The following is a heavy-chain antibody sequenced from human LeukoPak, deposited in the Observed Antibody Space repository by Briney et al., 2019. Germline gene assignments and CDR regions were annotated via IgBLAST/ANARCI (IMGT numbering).Heavy chain of an antibody. CDR1: GFTFSDYY. V-gene: IGHV3-11*03. CDR2: ISSSSSYT. J-gene: IGHJ4*02. Sequence: GGSLRLSCAASGFTFSDYYMTWIRQAPGKGLEWVSYISSSSSYTNYADSVKGRFTISRDNVKNSLYLQMNSLRAEDTAVYYCARLVPAASYYFDYWGQGTLVTVSS. D-gene: IGHD2-2*01. CDR3: ARLVPAASYYFDY.